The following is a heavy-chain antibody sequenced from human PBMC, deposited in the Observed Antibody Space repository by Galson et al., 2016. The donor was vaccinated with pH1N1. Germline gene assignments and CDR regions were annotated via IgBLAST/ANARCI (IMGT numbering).Heavy chain of an antibody. CDR1: GFSLSTSGVG. D-gene: IGHD5-18*01. J-gene: IGHJ4*02. Sequence: PALVKPTQTPTLTCTFSGFSLSTSGVGVGWIRQPPGKALEWLALIYWDDDKRYSPSLKSRLTIPTDTSKNQVVRTMTNMDTVDTDTNYCARNGYSESVEYFDYWGQGTLVTVPS. CDR2: IYWDDDK. V-gene: IGHV2-5*02. CDR3: ARNGYSESVEYFDY.